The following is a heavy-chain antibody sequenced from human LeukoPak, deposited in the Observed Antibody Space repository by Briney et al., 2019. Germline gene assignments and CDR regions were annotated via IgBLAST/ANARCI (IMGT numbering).Heavy chain of an antibody. J-gene: IGHJ3*02. CDR2: IGTAGDT. D-gene: IGHD6-13*01. V-gene: IGHV3-13*04. Sequence: PGGSLRLSCAASGFTFSSYDMHWVRQATGKGLEWVLAIGTAGDTYYPGSVKGRFTISRENAKNSFYLQMNNLRAGDTAVYYCARGADYSSSWYRESDAFDIWGQGTLVTVSS. CDR1: GFTFSSYD. CDR3: ARGADYSSSWYRESDAFDI.